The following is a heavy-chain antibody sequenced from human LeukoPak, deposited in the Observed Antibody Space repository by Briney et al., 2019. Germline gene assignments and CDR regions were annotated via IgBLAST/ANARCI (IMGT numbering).Heavy chain of an antibody. V-gene: IGHV3-48*04. Sequence: PGGSLRLSCAASGFTFSSYGMHWVRQAPGKGLEWVSYISSSSSTIYYADSVKGRFTISRDNAKNSLYPQMNSLRAEDTAVYYCAREDCSSTSCPISYWGQGTLVTVSS. CDR1: GFTFSSYG. D-gene: IGHD2-2*01. CDR2: ISSSSSTI. CDR3: AREDCSSTSCPISY. J-gene: IGHJ4*02.